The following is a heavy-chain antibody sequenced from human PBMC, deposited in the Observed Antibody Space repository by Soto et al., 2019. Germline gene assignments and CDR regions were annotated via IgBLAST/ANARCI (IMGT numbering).Heavy chain of an antibody. CDR3: ARRVFP. V-gene: IGHV4-31*03. CDR1: GGSISTGGYY. J-gene: IGHJ5*02. CDR2: FYYSGST. Sequence: QVQLQESGPGLVKPSQTLSLTCTVSGGSISTGGYYWNWIRQHPGKGLEWIGYFYYSGSTYYNPYLKRRVTSSVTTSKNQFSLKLSSVTAADTDVSYCARRVFPWGQGTLVTVSS.